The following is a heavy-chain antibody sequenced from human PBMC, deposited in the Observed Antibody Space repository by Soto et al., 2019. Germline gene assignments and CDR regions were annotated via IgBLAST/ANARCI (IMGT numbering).Heavy chain of an antibody. J-gene: IGHJ5*02. V-gene: IGHV4-39*06. CDR2: VYYPGCA. D-gene: IGHD5-18*01. CDR3: VRALRHTAMVYPWDDP. CDR1: GGPIDNSHSS. Sequence: PSEPLSFPCDVPGGPIDNSHSSWGWIRQPPGNGLECSCSVYYPGCAYFNPSIKSRVTISLDRFNNQVPLGLTSVTAAHAAVYYCVRALRHTAMVYPWDDPWGQGTLVTVSS.